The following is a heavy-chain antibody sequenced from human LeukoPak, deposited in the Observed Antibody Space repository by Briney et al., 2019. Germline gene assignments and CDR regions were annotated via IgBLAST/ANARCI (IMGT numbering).Heavy chain of an antibody. CDR3: ARRSSGYYYGFDY. CDR1: GGSFSGYY. CDR2: INHSGST. Sequence: KPSETLSLTCAVYGGSFSGYYWSWLRQPPGKGLEWIGEINHSGSTNYNPSLKSRVTISVDTSKNQFSLKLSSVTAADTAVYYCARRSSGYYYGFDYWGQGTLVTVSS. D-gene: IGHD3-22*01. J-gene: IGHJ4*02. V-gene: IGHV4-34*01.